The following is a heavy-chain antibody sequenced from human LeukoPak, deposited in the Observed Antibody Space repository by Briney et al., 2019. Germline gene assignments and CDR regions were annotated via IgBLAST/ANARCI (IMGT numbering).Heavy chain of an antibody. CDR1: GFTFNRYY. D-gene: IGHD6-13*01. J-gene: IGHJ5*01. V-gene: IGHV3-74*01. Sequence: QPGGSLRLSCAASGFTFNRYYMYWIRQAPGKGLVWVSRISDDGRVTLYADFVKGRFTISRDNAKNTMSLQMNSLRVEDTAVYYCVRDVAPSGTVWFDSWGQGTLVTVSS. CDR3: VRDVAPSGTVWFDS. CDR2: ISDDGRVT.